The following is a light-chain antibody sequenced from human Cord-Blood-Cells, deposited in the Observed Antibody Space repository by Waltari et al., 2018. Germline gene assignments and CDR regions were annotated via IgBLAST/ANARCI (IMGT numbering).Light chain of an antibody. V-gene: IGLV2-14*01. Sequence: QTALTQPASVSGSPGQSITISCTGTSSDVGGYNYVSWYQQHPGNAPKLMIYEVSNRPSGVSNRCSGSKSGNTASLTISGLQAEDEADYYCSSYTSSSTLVFGGGTKLTVL. J-gene: IGLJ3*02. CDR1: SSDVGGYNY. CDR3: SSYTSSSTLV. CDR2: EVS.